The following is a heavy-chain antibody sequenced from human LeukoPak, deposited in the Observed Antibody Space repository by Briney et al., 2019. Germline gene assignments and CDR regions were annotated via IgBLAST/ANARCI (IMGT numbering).Heavy chain of an antibody. Sequence: GEALKISCKGSGYSFTSYWIGWVRQMPGKGLEWMGSIYPGDSDTRYSPSFQGQVTISADKSISTAYLQWSSLKASDTAMYYCARLYDSSGYPIDDWGQGTLVTVSS. D-gene: IGHD3-22*01. CDR2: IYPGDSDT. V-gene: IGHV5-51*01. CDR3: ARLYDSSGYPIDD. J-gene: IGHJ4*02. CDR1: GYSFTSYW.